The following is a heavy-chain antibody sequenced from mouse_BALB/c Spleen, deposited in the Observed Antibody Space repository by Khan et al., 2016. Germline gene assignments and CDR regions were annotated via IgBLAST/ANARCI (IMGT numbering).Heavy chain of an antibody. V-gene: IGHV3-2*02. CDR2: ISYSGST. Sequence: VQLKESGPGLVKPSQSLSLTCTVTGYSITSDYARNWIRQFPGNKLEWMGYISYSGSTNYNPSLKSRISITRDTSKNQFFLQLNSVTTEDTATYYCARYDWYFDGWGAGTTVTVSS. CDR1: GYSITSDYA. CDR3: ARYDWYFDG. D-gene: IGHD2-14*01. J-gene: IGHJ1*01.